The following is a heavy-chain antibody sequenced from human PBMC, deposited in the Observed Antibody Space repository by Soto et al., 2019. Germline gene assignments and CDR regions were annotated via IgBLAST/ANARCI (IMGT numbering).Heavy chain of an antibody. V-gene: IGHV3-23*01. CDR2: ISGSGGST. J-gene: IGHJ2*01. CDR3: ARTPLAQAYSYGLVRSTAPFRWYFDL. CDR1: GFTFSSYA. D-gene: IGHD5-18*01. Sequence: EVQLLESGGGLVQPGGSLRLSCAASGFTFSSYAMSWVRQAPGKGLEWVSAISGSGGSTYYADSVKGRFTISRDNSKNTLYLQMNSLRAEDTAVYYCARTPLAQAYSYGLVRSTAPFRWYFDLWGRGTLVTVSS.